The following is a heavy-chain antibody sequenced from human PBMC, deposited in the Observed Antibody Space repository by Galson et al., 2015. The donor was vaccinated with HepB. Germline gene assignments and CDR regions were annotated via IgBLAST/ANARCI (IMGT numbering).Heavy chain of an antibody. J-gene: IGHJ4*02. V-gene: IGHV3-66*01. CDR3: ARLPGTDDPNCSGGSCYLFVDY. Sequence: SLRLSCAASGFTVSSNYMSWVRQAPGKGLEWVSVIYSGGSTYYADSVKGRFTISRDNSKNTLYLQMNSLRAEDTAVYYCARLPGTDDPNCSGGSCYLFVDYWGQGTLVTVSS. CDR2: IYSGGST. D-gene: IGHD2-15*01. CDR1: GFTVSSNY.